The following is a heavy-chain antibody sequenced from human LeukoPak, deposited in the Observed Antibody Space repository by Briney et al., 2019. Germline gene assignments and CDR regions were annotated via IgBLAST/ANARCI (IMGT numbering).Heavy chain of an antibody. D-gene: IGHD3-9*01. CDR3: VKSAGFDWLSPLDAFDI. CDR1: GLTFSSHA. CDR2: ISSNGGST. V-gene: IGHV3-64D*06. J-gene: IGHJ3*02. Sequence: GGSLRLSCSASGLTFSSHAMHWVRQAPGKGLEYVSTISSNGGSTYYADSVKGRFTISRDNSKDTLYLQMSSLRAEDTTVYYCVKSAGFDWLSPLDAFDIWGQGTMVTVSS.